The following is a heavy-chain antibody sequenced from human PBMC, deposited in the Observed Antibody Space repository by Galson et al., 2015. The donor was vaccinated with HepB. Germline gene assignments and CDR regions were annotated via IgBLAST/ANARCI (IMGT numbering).Heavy chain of an antibody. V-gene: IGHV1-18*04. D-gene: IGHD2-15*01. Sequence: SVKVSCKASGYTFTSYGISWVRQAPGQGLEWMGWISAYNGNTNYAQKLQGRVTMTTDTSTSTAYMELRSLRSDDTAVYYCARDPGIVVVVAAPNDAFDIWGQGTMVTVSS. CDR3: ARDPGIVVVVAAPNDAFDI. CDR1: GYTFTSYG. J-gene: IGHJ3*02. CDR2: ISAYNGNT.